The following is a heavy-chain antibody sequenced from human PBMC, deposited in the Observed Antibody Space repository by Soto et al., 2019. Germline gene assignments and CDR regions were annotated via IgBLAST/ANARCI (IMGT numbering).Heavy chain of an antibody. Sequence: SETLSLTCTVSGGSVSSGSYYWSWIRQPPGKGLEWIGYIYYSGSTNYNPSIKIRVTISVDTSKNQFSLKLSSVTAADTAVYYCAILGGVGYCSGGSCSGAFDIWGQGTMVTVSS. CDR3: AILGGVGYCSGGSCSGAFDI. V-gene: IGHV4-61*01. D-gene: IGHD2-15*01. J-gene: IGHJ3*02. CDR1: GGSVSSGSYY. CDR2: IYYSGST.